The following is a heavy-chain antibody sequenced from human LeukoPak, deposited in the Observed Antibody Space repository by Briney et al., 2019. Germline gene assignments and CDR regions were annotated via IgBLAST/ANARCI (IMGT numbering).Heavy chain of an antibody. CDR2: IYYGGNT. Sequence: PSETLSLTCIVSGGSVSSGRHYWARIRQPPGMGLEWIGSIYYGGNTYYSLSLKSRVTISVETSKNQFSLRLSSVTATDTAVYYCARGENVAAAGIEYWGQGTLVTVSS. J-gene: IGHJ4*02. V-gene: IGHV4-39*01. CDR3: ARGENVAAAGIEY. CDR1: GGSVSSGRHY. D-gene: IGHD6-13*01.